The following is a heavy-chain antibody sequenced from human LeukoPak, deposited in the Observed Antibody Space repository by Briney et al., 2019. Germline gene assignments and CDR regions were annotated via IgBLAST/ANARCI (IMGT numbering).Heavy chain of an antibody. D-gene: IGHD6-19*01. J-gene: IGHJ4*02. CDR1: SFTFSIYE. CDR3: ARDDQWLPDY. CDR2: INSSGRTT. Sequence: GGSLRLSCAAYSFTFSIYEMDGVRQAPGQGPKWLSYINSSGRTTYYAVSVKVRFTIARDNAKDSLYLQMNSLRAEDTAVYYCARDDQWLPDYWGQGTLVTVSS. V-gene: IGHV3-48*03.